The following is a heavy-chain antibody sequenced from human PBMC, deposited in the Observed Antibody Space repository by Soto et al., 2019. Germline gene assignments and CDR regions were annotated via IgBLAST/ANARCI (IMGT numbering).Heavy chain of an antibody. Sequence: SVKVSCKASGGTFSSYAISWVRQAPGQGLEWMGGIIPLFGTTDYAQKFQGRVTITADESTGTVYMELSSLRSEDTAVYYCARLGGYSYGYDYYYGMDVWGQGTTVTVSS. J-gene: IGHJ6*02. CDR3: ARLGGYSYGYDYYYGMDV. CDR1: GGTFSSYA. V-gene: IGHV1-69*13. D-gene: IGHD5-18*01. CDR2: IIPLFGTT.